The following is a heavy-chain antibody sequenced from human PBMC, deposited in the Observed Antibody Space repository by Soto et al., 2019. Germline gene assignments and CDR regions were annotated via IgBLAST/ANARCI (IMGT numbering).Heavy chain of an antibody. CDR1: SGSISSGHW. CDR2: IYHSGST. CDR3: ATNSYYSLGV. V-gene: IGHV4-4*02. J-gene: IGHJ6*02. Sequence: QVQLQESGPGLVKPSGTLSLTCAVSSGSISSGHWWNWVRQPPGKGLEWIGEIYHSGSTNYNPSLKSRVTVSVDKSMNQFSLKLTSVTAADTAVYYCATNSYYSLGVWGQGTKVTVSS.